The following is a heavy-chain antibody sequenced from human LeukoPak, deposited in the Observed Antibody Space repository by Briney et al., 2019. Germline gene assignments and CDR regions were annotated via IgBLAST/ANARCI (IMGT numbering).Heavy chain of an antibody. V-gene: IGHV4-4*02. Sequence: ASETLSLTCGVSGGSVSTMNWWSWVRQSPGKGLEWIGEIFHTGSTNYNPSLNSRVTISLDKSKNQFSLRLTPVTAADTAVYYCARSHYNERGFSYPQYYFAYGAQEILAPVPS. CDR2: IFHTGST. J-gene: IGHJ4*02. D-gene: IGHD1-14*01. CDR1: GGSVSTMNW. CDR3: ARSHYNERGFSYPQYYFAY.